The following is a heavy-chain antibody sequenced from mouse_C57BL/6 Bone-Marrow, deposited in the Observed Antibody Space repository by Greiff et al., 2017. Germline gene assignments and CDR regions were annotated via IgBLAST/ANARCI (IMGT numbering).Heavy chain of an antibody. J-gene: IGHJ1*03. Sequence: QVQLQQPGAELVRPGSSVKLSCKASGYTFTSYWMDWVKQRPGQGLEWIGNIYPSDSETPYNQKFKDKATLTVDKSASTTYMQLSRLTSLDSAVYYGARSQYDGFPHWYFDVWGTGTTVTVSS. D-gene: IGHD2-3*01. CDR1: GYTFTSYW. CDR2: IYPSDSET. V-gene: IGHV1-61*01. CDR3: ARSQYDGFPHWYFDV.